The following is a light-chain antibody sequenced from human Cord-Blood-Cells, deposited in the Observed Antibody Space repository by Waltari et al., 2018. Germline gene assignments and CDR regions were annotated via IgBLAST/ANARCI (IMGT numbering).Light chain of an antibody. CDR1: KLGDQY. CDR3: QAWDSSTVV. V-gene: IGLV3-1*01. J-gene: IGLJ2*01. CDR2: QGS. Sequence: SYELTQPPSVSVSPGQTASITCSGAKLGDQYACWYQQKPAQSPVLVIYQGSKRPSGIPERFSGSNSGNTATLTISGTQAMDEADYYCQAWDSSTVVFGGGTKLTVL.